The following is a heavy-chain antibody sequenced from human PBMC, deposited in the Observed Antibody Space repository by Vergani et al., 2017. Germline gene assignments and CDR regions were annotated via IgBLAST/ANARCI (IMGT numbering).Heavy chain of an antibody. D-gene: IGHD6-25*01. V-gene: IGHV3-48*01. Sequence: VQLVESGGGVVQPGRSLRLSCAASGFTFSSYSMNWVRQAPGKGLEWVSYISSSSSTIYYADSVKGRFTISRDNAKNSLYLQMNSLRAEDTAVYYCARDLGGASDYWGQGTLVTVSS. CDR2: ISSSSSTI. CDR3: ARDLGGASDY. CDR1: GFTFSSYS. J-gene: IGHJ4*02.